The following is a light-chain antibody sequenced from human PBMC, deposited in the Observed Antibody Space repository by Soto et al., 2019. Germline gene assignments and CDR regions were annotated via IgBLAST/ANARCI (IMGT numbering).Light chain of an antibody. J-gene: IGKJ4*01. CDR3: QQYYITPLT. CDR2: WAS. V-gene: IGKV4-1*01. CDR1: QSVLYTSNNNNY. Sequence: DIVMTQSPDSLTVSLGERATINCKSSQSVLYTSNNNNYLAWYQQKPGQPPKLLIYWASTRESGVPDRFSGSGSGTDLTLPISSLQAEDVAIYYCQQYYITPLTFGGGTKVEIK.